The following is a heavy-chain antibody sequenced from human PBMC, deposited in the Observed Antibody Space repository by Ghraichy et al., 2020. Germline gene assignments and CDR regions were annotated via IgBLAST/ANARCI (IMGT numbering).Heavy chain of an antibody. V-gene: IGHV4-39*07. D-gene: IGHD6-13*01. CDR2: IYYSGST. CDR1: GGSISSSSYY. J-gene: IGHJ5*02. Sequence: SETLSLTCTVSGGSISSSSYYWGWIRQPPGKGLEWIGSIYYSGSTYYNPSLKSRVTISVDTSKNQFSLKLSSVTAADTAVYYCARNYGGSWYLYNWFDPWGQGTLVTVSS. CDR3: ARNYGGSWYLYNWFDP.